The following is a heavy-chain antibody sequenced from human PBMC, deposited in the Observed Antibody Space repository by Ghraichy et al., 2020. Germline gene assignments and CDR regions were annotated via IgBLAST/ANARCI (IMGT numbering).Heavy chain of an antibody. CDR3: ARVATIFGVAIYYFDY. CDR1: GGSISSGDYY. CDR2: IYYSGST. Sequence: SETLSLTCTVSGGSISSGDYYWSWIRQPPGKGLEWIGYIYYSGSTYYNPSLKSRVTISVDTSKNQFSLKLSSVTAADTAVYYCARVATIFGVAIYYFDYWGQGTLVTVSS. D-gene: IGHD3-3*01. J-gene: IGHJ4*02. V-gene: IGHV4-30-4*01.